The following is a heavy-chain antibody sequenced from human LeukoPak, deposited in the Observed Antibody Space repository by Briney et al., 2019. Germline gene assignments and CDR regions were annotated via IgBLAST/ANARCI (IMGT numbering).Heavy chain of an antibody. CDR3: AKESGSGSYSAFDI. Sequence: GRSLRLSCAAYGFTFEDYAMHWVRQAPGKGLEWVSGISWNSGKIGYADFVKGRFTISKDYGKNSLYLQMNSLRAEDTALYYCAKESGSGSYSAFDIWGQGTMVTVSS. D-gene: IGHD3-10*01. J-gene: IGHJ3*02. V-gene: IGHV3-9*01. CDR1: GFTFEDYA. CDR2: ISWNSGKI.